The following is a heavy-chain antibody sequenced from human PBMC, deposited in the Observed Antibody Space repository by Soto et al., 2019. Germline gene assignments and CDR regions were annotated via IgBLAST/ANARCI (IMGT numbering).Heavy chain of an antibody. CDR1: GFTFSDHY. D-gene: IGHD1-7*01. CDR3: ARDGITGTTAFDI. CDR2: TRNKANSYTT. J-gene: IGHJ3*02. Sequence: GGSLRLSCAASGFTFSDHYMDWVRQAPGKGLEWVGRTRNKANSYTTEYAASVKGRFTISRDDSKNSLYLQMNSLKTEDTAVYYCARDGITGTTAFDIWGQGTMVTVSS. V-gene: IGHV3-72*01.